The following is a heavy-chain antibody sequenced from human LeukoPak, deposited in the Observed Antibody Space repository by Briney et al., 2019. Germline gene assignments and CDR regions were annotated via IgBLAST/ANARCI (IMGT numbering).Heavy chain of an antibody. V-gene: IGHV3-43*02. CDR1: GFTFEDYA. CDR3: AKDRDTTGYEH. D-gene: IGHD3-22*01. CDR2: VTGDGSST. J-gene: IGHJ1*01. Sequence: GGSLRLSCAASGFTFEDYAMHWVRQAPGKGLEWVSFVTGDGSSTYYADSVKGRFTISSDNSKNSLYLQMNSLRIEDTALYYCAKDRDTTGYEHWGQGTLVTVSS.